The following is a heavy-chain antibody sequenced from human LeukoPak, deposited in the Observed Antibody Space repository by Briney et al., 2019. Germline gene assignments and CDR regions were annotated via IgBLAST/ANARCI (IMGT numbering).Heavy chain of an antibody. J-gene: IGHJ4*02. Sequence: PSETLSLTCTVSGGSISSYYWSWIRQPPGKGLEWIGYIYYSGSTNYNPSLKSRVTISVDTSKNQFSLKLSSVTAADTAVYYCARVRTYNWNSNYFDYWGQGTLVTVSS. CDR1: GGSISSYY. CDR2: IYYSGST. V-gene: IGHV4-59*01. D-gene: IGHD1-7*01. CDR3: ARVRTYNWNSNYFDY.